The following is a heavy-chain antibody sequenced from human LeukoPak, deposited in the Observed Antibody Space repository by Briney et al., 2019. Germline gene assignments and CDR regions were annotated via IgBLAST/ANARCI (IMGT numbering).Heavy chain of an antibody. V-gene: IGHV3-7*01. CDR1: GFTFSYYW. D-gene: IGHD1-26*01. J-gene: IGHJ4*02. CDR2: INQDGSEK. CDR3: ARDLVDSGSPSPPGF. Sequence: GGSLGLSCAASGFTFSYYWMTWVRQAPGKGLEWVANINQDGSEKYYVDSVKGRFTISRDNAKNSLYLQMNSLRAEDTAVYYCARDLVDSGSPSPPGFWGQGTLVTVSS.